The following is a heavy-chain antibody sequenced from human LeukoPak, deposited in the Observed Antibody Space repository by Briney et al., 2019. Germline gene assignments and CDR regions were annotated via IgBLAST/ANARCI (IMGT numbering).Heavy chain of an antibody. J-gene: IGHJ5*02. D-gene: IGHD6-13*01. Sequence: SETLSLTCTVSGGSISSYYWSWIRQPPGKGLEWIGYIYYSGSTNYNPSLKSRVTISVDTSKNQFSLKLSSVTAADTAVYYCARFTQWVAAAGTWWWFDPWGQGTLVTASS. V-gene: IGHV4-59*01. CDR3: ARFTQWVAAAGTWWWFDP. CDR2: IYYSGST. CDR1: GGSISSYY.